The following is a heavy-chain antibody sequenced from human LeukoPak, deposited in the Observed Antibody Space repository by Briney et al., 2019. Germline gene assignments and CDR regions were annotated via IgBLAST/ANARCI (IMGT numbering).Heavy chain of an antibody. D-gene: IGHD1-1*01. CDR2: INPHSSDT. CDR1: GYILTNYY. CDR3: ARAHQLGAFDF. Sequence: ASVTVSCKASGYILTNYYMHWVRQAPGQGLEWMGWINPHSSDTKYAPNFRGRVTWTRDTSLNTTYMELSSLTSEDTAIYYCARAHQLGAFDFWGQGTLVTVSS. V-gene: IGHV1/OR15-1*04. J-gene: IGHJ3*01.